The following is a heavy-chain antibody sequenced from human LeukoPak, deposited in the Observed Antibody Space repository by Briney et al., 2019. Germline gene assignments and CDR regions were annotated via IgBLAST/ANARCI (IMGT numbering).Heavy chain of an antibody. V-gene: IGHV3-7*03. CDR2: IKQDGSEK. D-gene: IGHD6-13*01. J-gene: IGHJ4*02. Sequence: GSLRLSCAVSGFTLSSYWMSWVRQAPGKGLEGVANIKQDGSEKYYVDSVKGRFTISRDNAKNSLYLQMNSLRAEDTALYYCARVFGSIAAAGNNYWGQGTLVTVSS. CDR1: GFTLSSYW. CDR3: ARVFGSIAAAGNNY.